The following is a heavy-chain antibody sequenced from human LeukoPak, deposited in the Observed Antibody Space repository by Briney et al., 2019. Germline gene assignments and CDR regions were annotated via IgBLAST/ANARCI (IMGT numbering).Heavy chain of an antibody. J-gene: IGHJ4*02. CDR3: ARSPSPYSSGWYFDY. CDR1: GDIVSINSAA. CDR2: TYQRSKWYN. D-gene: IGHD6-19*01. Sequence: SQTLSLTCAISGDIVSINSAAWDWIRQSPSRGLEWLGRTYQRSKWYNDYAVSVKSRITINPDISKNQFSLQLNSVTPEDTAVYYCARSPSPYSSGWYFDYWGQGTLVTVSS. V-gene: IGHV6-1*01.